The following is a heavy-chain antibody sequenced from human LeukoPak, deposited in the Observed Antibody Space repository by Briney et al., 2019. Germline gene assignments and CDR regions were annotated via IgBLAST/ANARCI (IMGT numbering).Heavy chain of an antibody. CDR1: GYTFAGYY. D-gene: IGHD2-2*01. Sequence: GASVKVSCKASGYTFAGYYVHWVRQAPGGGLEWMGWINANNGGTNYAQKFQGRVTMSRDTSLSTAYMDLSSLRSDDTAVYYCARWAQLHRYYYMDVWGTGTTVIVSS. CDR2: INANNGGT. J-gene: IGHJ6*03. CDR3: ARWAQLHRYYYMDV. V-gene: IGHV1-2*02.